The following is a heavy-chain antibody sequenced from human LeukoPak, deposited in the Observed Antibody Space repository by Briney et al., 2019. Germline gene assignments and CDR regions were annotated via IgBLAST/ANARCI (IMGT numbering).Heavy chain of an antibody. CDR3: ARTMADAFDI. Sequence: GGSLRLSCAASGFTFSSYEMNWIRQAPGKGLEWVSYISSSGSTIYYADSVKGRFTISRDNAKNSLYLQMNSLRAEDTAVYYCARTMADAFDIWGQGTMVTVSS. CDR1: GFTFSSYE. D-gene: IGHD4/OR15-4a*01. J-gene: IGHJ3*02. V-gene: IGHV3-48*03. CDR2: ISSSGSTI.